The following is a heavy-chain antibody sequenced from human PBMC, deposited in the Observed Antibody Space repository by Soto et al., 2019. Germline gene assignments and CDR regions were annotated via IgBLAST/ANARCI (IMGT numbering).Heavy chain of an antibody. CDR2: IYYSGST. D-gene: IGHD2-8*01. V-gene: IGHV4-59*01. Sequence: QVQLQESGPGLVKPSETLSLTCTVSGGSISSYYWSLIRQPPGKGLEWIGYIYYSGSTNYNPSLKSRVTISVDTSKNQSALKLSSVTAADTAVYYCARDVGYCTNGVCYAFDIWGQGTMVTVSS. J-gene: IGHJ3*02. CDR3: ARDVGYCTNGVCYAFDI. CDR1: GGSISSYY.